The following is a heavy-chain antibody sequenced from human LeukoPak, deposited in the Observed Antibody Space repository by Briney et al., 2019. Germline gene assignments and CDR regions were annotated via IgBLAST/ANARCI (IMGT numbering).Heavy chain of an antibody. V-gene: IGHV1-18*01. CDR1: GYTFTSYG. Sequence: ASVKVSCTASGYTFTSYGISWVRQAPGQGLEWMGWISAYNGNTNYAQKLQGRVTMTTDTSTSTAYMEMRSLRSDDTAVYYCARAGYYDSSGYYSEGYFQHWGQGTLVTISS. J-gene: IGHJ1*01. CDR3: ARAGYYDSSGYYSEGYFQH. CDR2: ISAYNGNT. D-gene: IGHD3-22*01.